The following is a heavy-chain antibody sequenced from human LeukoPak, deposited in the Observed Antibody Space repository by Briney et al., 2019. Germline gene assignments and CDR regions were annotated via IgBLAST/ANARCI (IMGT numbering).Heavy chain of an antibody. CDR1: GYSITSGYY. Sequence: SETLSLTCSVSGYSITSGYYWGWIRQPPGKGLEWVGSVYYIGSPHYNPSLKSRATVSVDTSSNRFSLRLTSLTAADSALYYCAGGRDAFDIWGQGTMVTVSS. CDR3: AGGRDAFDI. J-gene: IGHJ3*02. V-gene: IGHV4-38-2*02. CDR2: VYYIGSP.